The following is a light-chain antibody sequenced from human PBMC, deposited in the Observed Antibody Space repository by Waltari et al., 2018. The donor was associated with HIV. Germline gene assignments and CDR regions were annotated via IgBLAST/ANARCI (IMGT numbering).Light chain of an antibody. V-gene: IGLV1-47*01. CDR2: QNK. J-gene: IGLJ2*01. CDR3: AAWDATPKSHWI. CDR1: YSDFGRFY. Sequence: QSALIQPPSVSGTPGQTVIISCSGTYSDFGRFYVHWYRPRPGTTPSHLIYQNKQRPSGVSDRFIGSKSVSSASLGISGLRGDDEGEYCCAAWDATPKSHWIFGGGTSLTVL.